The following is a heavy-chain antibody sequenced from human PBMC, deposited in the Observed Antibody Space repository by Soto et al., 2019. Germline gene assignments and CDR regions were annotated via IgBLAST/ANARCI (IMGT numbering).Heavy chain of an antibody. J-gene: IGHJ4*02. V-gene: IGHV1-24*01. D-gene: IGHD5-12*01. CDR1: GYTLTELS. CDR2: FDPEDGET. CDR3: ATGSTILEMATDRGFYCFDY. Sequence: ASVKVSCKFSGYTLTELSMHWVRQAPGKGLEWMGGFDPEDGETIYAQKFQGRVTMTEDTSTDTAYMELSSLRSEDTAVYYCATGSTILEMATDRGFYCFDYWGQGTLVTVSS.